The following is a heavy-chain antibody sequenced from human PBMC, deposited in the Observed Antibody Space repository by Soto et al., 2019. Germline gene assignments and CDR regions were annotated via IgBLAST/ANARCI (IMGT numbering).Heavy chain of an antibody. CDR1: GGSINSYY. Sequence: SETLSLTCPVSGGSINSYYWSWIRQPPGKGLEWIGEINHSGSTNYNPSLKSRVTISVDTSKNQFSLKLSSVTAADTAVYYCARMGGPGDYWGQGTLVTVSS. V-gene: IGHV4-34*01. CDR2: INHSGST. J-gene: IGHJ4*02. D-gene: IGHD2-15*01. CDR3: ARMGGPGDY.